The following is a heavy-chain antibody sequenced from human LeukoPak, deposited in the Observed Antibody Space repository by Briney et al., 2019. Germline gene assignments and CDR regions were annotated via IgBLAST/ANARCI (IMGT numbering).Heavy chain of an antibody. CDR2: INHSGST. CDR1: GGSFSGYC. J-gene: IGHJ4*02. Sequence: SETLSLTCAVYGGSFSGYCWSWIRQPPGKGLEWIGEINHSGSTNYNPSLKSRVTISVDTSKNQFSLKLSSVTAADTAVYYCARLATTVVKYYFDYWGQGTLVSVSS. V-gene: IGHV4-34*01. CDR3: ARLATTVVKYYFDY. D-gene: IGHD4-23*01.